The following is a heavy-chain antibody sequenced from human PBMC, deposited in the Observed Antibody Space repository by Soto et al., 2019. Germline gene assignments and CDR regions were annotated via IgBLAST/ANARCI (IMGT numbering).Heavy chain of an antibody. CDR1: GYTFTSYG. Sequence: ASVKVSCKASGYTFTSYGISWVRQAPGQGLEWMGWISAYNGNTNYAQKLQGRVTMTTDTSTSTAYMELRSLRSDDTAVYYCARDRCSGGSCYSEWFDPWGQGTLVTVSS. CDR3: ARDRCSGGSCYSEWFDP. V-gene: IGHV1-18*01. D-gene: IGHD2-15*01. J-gene: IGHJ5*02. CDR2: ISAYNGNT.